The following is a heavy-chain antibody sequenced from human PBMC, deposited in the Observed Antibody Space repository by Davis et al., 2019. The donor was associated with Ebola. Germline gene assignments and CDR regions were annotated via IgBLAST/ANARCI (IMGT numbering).Heavy chain of an antibody. CDR1: GFTFSNSA. V-gene: IGHV3-23*01. CDR2: ISGSGGST. J-gene: IGHJ6*02. Sequence: GESLKISCAASGFTFSNSAMSWVRQAPGKGLEWVSAISGSGGSTYYADSVKGRFTISRDNSKNTLYLQMNSLRAEDTAVYYCAKAQERRDYYYYGMDVWGQGTTVTVSS. CDR3: AKAQERRDYYYYGMDV. D-gene: IGHD1-1*01.